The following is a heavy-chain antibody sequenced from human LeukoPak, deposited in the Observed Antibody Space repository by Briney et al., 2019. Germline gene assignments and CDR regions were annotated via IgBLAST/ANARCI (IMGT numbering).Heavy chain of an antibody. J-gene: IGHJ3*02. Sequence: SETLSLTCTVSGGSISSYYWSWIRQPPGKGLEWIGYIYHSGSTYYNPSLKSRVTISVDRSKNQFSLKLSSVTAADTAVYYCATSRAYYDILTGYSDPDAFDIWGQGTMVIVSS. D-gene: IGHD3-9*01. V-gene: IGHV4-59*04. CDR2: IYHSGST. CDR3: ATSRAYYDILTGYSDPDAFDI. CDR1: GGSISSYY.